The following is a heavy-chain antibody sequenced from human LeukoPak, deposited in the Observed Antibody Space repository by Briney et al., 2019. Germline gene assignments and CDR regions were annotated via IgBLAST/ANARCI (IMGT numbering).Heavy chain of an antibody. CDR1: GFTFSNAW. J-gene: IGHJ4*02. CDR3: TTDLKGYCTGGNCYMGFFDF. D-gene: IGHD2-15*01. CDR2: IRSKTAGGTT. V-gene: IGHV3-15*01. Sequence: GGSLRLSCAASGFTFSNAWMSWVRQAPGKGLEWVGRIRSKTAGGTTDYAAPVSGRFTISRDDSKTRLYLQMNNLKTEDTAVYYCTTDLKGYCTGGNCYMGFFDFWGQGTLVTVSS.